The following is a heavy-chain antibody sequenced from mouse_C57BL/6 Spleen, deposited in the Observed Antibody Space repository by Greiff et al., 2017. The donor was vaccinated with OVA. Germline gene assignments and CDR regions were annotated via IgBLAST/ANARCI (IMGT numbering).Heavy chain of an antibody. CDR2: INPNYGTT. V-gene: IGHV1-39*01. J-gene: IGHJ4*01. CDR3: ARGRGNVYSNYRYAMDY. Sequence: VHVKQSGPELVKPGASVKISCKASGYSFTDYNMNWVKQSNGKSLEWIGVINPNYGTTSYNQKFKGKATLTVDQSSSTAYMQLNSLTSEDSAVYYCARGRGNVYSNYRYAMDYWGQGTSVTVSS. D-gene: IGHD2-5*01. CDR1: GYSFTDYN.